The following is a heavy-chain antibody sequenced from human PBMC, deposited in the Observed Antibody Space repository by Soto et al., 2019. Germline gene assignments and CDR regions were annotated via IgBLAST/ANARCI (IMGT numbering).Heavy chain of an antibody. CDR1: GFTFSSYA. V-gene: IGHV3-30*04. CDR3: AKDGGSSWYKGYYYYYGMDV. J-gene: IGHJ6*02. D-gene: IGHD6-13*01. CDR2: ISYDGSNK. Sequence: QVQLVESGGGVVQPGRSLRLSCAASGFTFSSYAMHWVRQAPGKGLEWVAVISYDGSNKYYADSVKGRFTISRDNSKNTLYLQMNSLRAEDTAVYYCAKDGGSSWYKGYYYYYGMDVWGQGTTVTVSS.